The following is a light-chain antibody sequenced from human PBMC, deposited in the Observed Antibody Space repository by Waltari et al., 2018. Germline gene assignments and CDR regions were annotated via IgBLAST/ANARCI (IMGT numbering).Light chain of an antibody. Sequence: QSVLTQPPSVSAAPGQKVTISCSGSSSNIGNYYVSWYHQLPGAAPKLRISDNNKRPSGIPDRFTASKSGTSATLDITGRQIGDEADYYCATWDNSLTDVVFGGGTKLTVL. CDR2: DNN. CDR3: ATWDNSLTDVV. CDR1: SSNIGNYY. J-gene: IGLJ2*01. V-gene: IGLV1-51*01.